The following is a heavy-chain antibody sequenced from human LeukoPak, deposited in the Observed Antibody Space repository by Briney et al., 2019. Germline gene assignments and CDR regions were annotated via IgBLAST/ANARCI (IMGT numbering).Heavy chain of an antibody. D-gene: IGHD3-10*01. CDR1: GFTVSSNY. V-gene: IGHV3-66*02. CDR2: IYSGGST. CDR3: ARDLLGLWFGES. Sequence: PGGFLRLSCAASGFTVSSNYMSWVRQAPGKGLEWVSVIYSGGSTYYADSVKGRFTISRDNSKNTLYLQMNSLRAEDTAVYYCARDLLGLWFGESWGQGTLVTVSS. J-gene: IGHJ5*02.